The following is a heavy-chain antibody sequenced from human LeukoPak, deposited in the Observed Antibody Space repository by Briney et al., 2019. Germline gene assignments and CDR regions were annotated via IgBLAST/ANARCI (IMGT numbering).Heavy chain of an antibody. CDR2: INPSGGST. CDR3: ARESGSGSSLDY. J-gene: IGHJ4*02. CDR1: GYTFTSYY. V-gene: IGHV1-46*01. D-gene: IGHD3-10*01. Sequence: ASVKVSCEASGYTFTSYYMHWVRQAPGQGLEWMGIINPSGGSTSYAQKFQGRVTMTRDTSTSTVYIELSSLRSEDTAVYYCARESGSGSSLDYWGQGTLVTVSS.